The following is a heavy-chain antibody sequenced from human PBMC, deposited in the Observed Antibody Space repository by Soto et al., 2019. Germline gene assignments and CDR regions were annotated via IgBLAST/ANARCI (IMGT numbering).Heavy chain of an antibody. D-gene: IGHD6-19*01. Sequence: GGSLRLSCAASGFTFRHYGMHWVCQAPGKGLEWVAFISYDGNYKYYGDPVKGRFTISRDNSKNTLNLQMNSLRPEDTGVFYCAKDKAVAGPPFDYWGQGTLVTVSS. CDR1: GFTFRHYG. J-gene: IGHJ4*02. V-gene: IGHV3-30*18. CDR3: AKDKAVAGPPFDY. CDR2: ISYDGNYK.